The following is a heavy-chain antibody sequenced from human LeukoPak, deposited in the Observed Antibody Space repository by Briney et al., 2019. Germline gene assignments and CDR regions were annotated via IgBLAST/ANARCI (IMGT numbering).Heavy chain of an antibody. CDR2: INPNSGGT. J-gene: IGHJ4*02. Sequence: ASVKVSCKTSGYTFTDNYIHWVRQAPGQGLEWMGWINPNSGGTKSVQKFQGRVTLTRDTSISTVYMELSSLRSDDTAMYYCARYFDSTIDYWGQGTLITVSS. CDR3: ARYFDSTIDY. V-gene: IGHV1-2*02. D-gene: IGHD3-9*01. CDR1: GYTFTDNY.